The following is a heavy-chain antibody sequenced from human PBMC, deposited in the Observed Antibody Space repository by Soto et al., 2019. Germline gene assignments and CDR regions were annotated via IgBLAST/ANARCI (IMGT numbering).Heavy chain of an antibody. CDR2: IIPIFGTA. D-gene: IGHD6-13*01. J-gene: IGHJ4*02. Sequence: SVKVSCKASGGTFSSYAISWVRQAPGQGLEWMGGIIPIFGTANYARKFQGRVTITADESTSTAYMELSSLRSEDTAVYYCAKNAGYSSSWFDYWGQGTLVTVSS. V-gene: IGHV1-69*13. CDR1: GGTFSSYA. CDR3: AKNAGYSSSWFDY.